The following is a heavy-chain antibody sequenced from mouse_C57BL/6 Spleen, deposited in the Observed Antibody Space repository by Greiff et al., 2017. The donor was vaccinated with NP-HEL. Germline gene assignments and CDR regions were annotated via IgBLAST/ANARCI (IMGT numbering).Heavy chain of an antibody. D-gene: IGHD1-1*01. J-gene: IGHJ2*01. CDR2: IYPGDGDT. CDR1: GYAFSSYW. V-gene: IGHV1-80*01. Sequence: QVQLQQSGAELVKPGASVKISCKASGYAFSSYWMNWVKQRPGKGLEWIGQIYPGDGDTNYNGKFKGKATLTADKSSSTAYMQLSSLTSEDSAVYFCARLRYWDYYGSSDYWGQGTTLTVSS. CDR3: ARLRYWDYYGSSDY.